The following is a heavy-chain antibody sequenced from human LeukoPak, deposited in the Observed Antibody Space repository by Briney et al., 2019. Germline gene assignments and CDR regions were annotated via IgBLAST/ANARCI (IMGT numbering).Heavy chain of an antibody. D-gene: IGHD3-10*01. CDR2: ISGSGGST. J-gene: IGHJ4*02. Sequence: GGSLRLSCAASGFTFSSYAMSWVRQAPGKGLEWVSAISGSGGSTYYADSVKGRFTISRDNSKNTLYLQMNSLRAEDTAVYYCAKDQIEGITMVRGGPDYRGQGTLVTVSS. CDR1: GFTFSSYA. CDR3: AKDQIEGITMVRGGPDY. V-gene: IGHV3-23*01.